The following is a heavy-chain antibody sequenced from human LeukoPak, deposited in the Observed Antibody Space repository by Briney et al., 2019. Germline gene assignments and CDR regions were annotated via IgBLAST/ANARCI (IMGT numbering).Heavy chain of an antibody. D-gene: IGHD3-22*01. J-gene: IGHJ3*02. CDR1: GYSFTNYW. Sequence: GESLKISCKGSGYSFTNYWVAWVRQMSGKGLGWMGIIYPGDSDTRYSPSFQGQVTISVDKSISTAYLQWSSLKASDTAMYYCARPKYYYDTTGTLDAFDIWGQGTMVTVSS. CDR3: ARPKYYYDTTGTLDAFDI. CDR2: IYPGDSDT. V-gene: IGHV5-51*01.